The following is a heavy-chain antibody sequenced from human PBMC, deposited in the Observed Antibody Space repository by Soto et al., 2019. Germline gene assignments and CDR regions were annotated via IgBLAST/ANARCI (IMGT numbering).Heavy chain of an antibody. CDR2: ISGSGGST. J-gene: IGHJ4*02. CDR1: GFTFSSYA. V-gene: IGHV3-23*01. Sequence: PGGSLRLSCAASGFTFSSYAMSWVRQAPGKGLEWVSAISGSGGSTYYADSVKGRFTISRDNSKNTLYLQMNSLRAEDTAVYYCASRLRGAGRIAVAGPLDYWGQGTLVTVSS. D-gene: IGHD6-19*01. CDR3: ASRLRGAGRIAVAGPLDY.